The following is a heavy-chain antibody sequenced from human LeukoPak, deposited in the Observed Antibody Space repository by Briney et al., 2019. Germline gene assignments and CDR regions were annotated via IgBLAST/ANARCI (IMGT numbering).Heavy chain of an antibody. J-gene: IGHJ5*01. Sequence: GGSLRLSCAASGFTFSDYYMSWIRQARGKGLEWVSSISSSSSYIYYADSVKGRFTISRDNAKNSLYLQMNSLRAEDTAVYYCTKETRSWELLYGWFDFWGQGTLVTVSS. V-gene: IGHV3-11*06. CDR1: GFTFSDYY. CDR2: ISSSSSYI. CDR3: TKETRSWELLYGWFDF. D-gene: IGHD1-26*01.